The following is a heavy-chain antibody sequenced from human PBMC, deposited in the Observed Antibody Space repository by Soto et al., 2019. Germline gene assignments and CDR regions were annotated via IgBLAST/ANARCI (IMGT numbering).Heavy chain of an antibody. CDR2: IWYDGTNK. D-gene: IGHD6-19*01. CDR1: GFTFSSYG. V-gene: IGHV3-33*01. J-gene: IGHJ4*02. CDR3: ARVRQYSTGWPTDY. Sequence: SGGSLRLSCSASGFTFSSYGMHWVRQAPGKGLEWVAVIWYDGTNKYYADSVKGRFTISRDNSKNTLYLQMNSLRAEDTAVYYCARVRQYSTGWPTDYWGQGTLVTVSS.